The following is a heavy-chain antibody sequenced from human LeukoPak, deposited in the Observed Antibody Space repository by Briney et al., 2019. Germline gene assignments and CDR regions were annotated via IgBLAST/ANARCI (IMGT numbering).Heavy chain of an antibody. CDR2: ISSSSSTI. Sequence: GGSLRLSCAASGFTFSSYSMNWVRQAPGKGLEWVSYISSSSSTIYYADSVKGRITISRDNAKNSLYLQMSSLRAEDTAVYYCARDRIEQQRTLGRSTNYYSYYYMDVWGKGTTVTVSS. CDR1: GFTFSSYS. CDR3: ARDRIEQQRTLGRSTNYYSYYYMDV. D-gene: IGHD6-13*01. J-gene: IGHJ6*03. V-gene: IGHV3-48*01.